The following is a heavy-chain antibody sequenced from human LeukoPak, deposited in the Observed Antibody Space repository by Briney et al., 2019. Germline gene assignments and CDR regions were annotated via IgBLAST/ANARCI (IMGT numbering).Heavy chain of an antibody. CDR2: IKSKIDGGTP. J-gene: IGHJ2*01. D-gene: IGHD3-9*01. CDR3: TTGAYDILTGYYHWYFDL. CDR1: GFTFTNAW. Sequence: GGSLRLSCAASGFTFTNAWMSWVRQAPGRGLEWVGRIKSKIDGGTPDYAAPVKGRFTISRDDSKNMLYLQMNSLKTEDTAVYYCTTGAYDILTGYYHWYFDLWGRDTLVTVSS. V-gene: IGHV3-15*01.